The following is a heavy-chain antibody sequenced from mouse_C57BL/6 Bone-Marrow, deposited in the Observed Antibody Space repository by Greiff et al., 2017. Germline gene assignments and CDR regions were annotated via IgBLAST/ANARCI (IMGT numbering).Heavy chain of an antibody. J-gene: IGHJ3*01. CDR3: ARRDDGYYGKFAY. V-gene: IGHV1-81*01. CDR1: GYTFTSYG. CDR2: IYPRSGNT. D-gene: IGHD2-3*01. Sequence: QVQLQQSGAELARPGASVKLSCKASGYTFTSYGISWVKQRTGQGLEWIGEIYPRSGNTYYNEKFKGKATLTADKSSSTAYMELRSLTSEDSAVYFCARRDDGYYGKFAYWGQGTLVTVSA.